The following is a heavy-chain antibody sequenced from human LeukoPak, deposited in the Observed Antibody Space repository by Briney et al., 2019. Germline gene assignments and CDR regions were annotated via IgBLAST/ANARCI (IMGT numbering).Heavy chain of an antibody. D-gene: IGHD5-12*01. CDR1: GGSISSYY. CDR3: ARANARRGYSGYDFLGFDY. CDR2: IYYSGST. V-gene: IGHV4-59*01. Sequence: SETLSLTCTVSGGSISSYYWSWIRQPPGKGLEWIGYIYYSGSTNYNPSLKSRVTISVDTSKNQFSLKLSPVTAADTAVYYCARANARRGYSGYDFLGFDYWGQGTLVTVSS. J-gene: IGHJ4*02.